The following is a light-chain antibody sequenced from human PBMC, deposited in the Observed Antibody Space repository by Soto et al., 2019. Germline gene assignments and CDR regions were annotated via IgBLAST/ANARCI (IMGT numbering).Light chain of an antibody. CDR3: TSYTSSTTWV. J-gene: IGLJ3*02. Sequence: QSALTQPASVSGSPGQSITISCTGTSSDVGRYNYVSWYQQHPGKAPKLMIYEVSNRPSGASNRFSASKSGNTASLTISGLQAEDEADYYCTSYTSSTTWVFGGGTKLTVL. V-gene: IGLV2-14*01. CDR1: SSDVGRYNY. CDR2: EVS.